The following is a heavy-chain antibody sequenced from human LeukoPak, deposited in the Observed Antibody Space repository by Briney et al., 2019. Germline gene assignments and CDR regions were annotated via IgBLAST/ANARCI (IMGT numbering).Heavy chain of an antibody. CDR2: IYNGGST. J-gene: IGHJ4*02. CDR3: ARDAPSSTEYYFDY. V-gene: IGHV3-53*01. D-gene: IGHD2-2*01. Sequence: GGSLRLSCAASGFTVSSNYMSWVRQAPGKGLEWVSVIYNGGSTYYADSVKGRFTISRDNSKNTLYLQMNSLRAEDTAVYYCARDAPSSTEYYFDYWGQGTLVTVSS. CDR1: GFTVSSNY.